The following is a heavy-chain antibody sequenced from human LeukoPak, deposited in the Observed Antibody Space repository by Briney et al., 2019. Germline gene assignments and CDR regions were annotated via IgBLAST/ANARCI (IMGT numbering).Heavy chain of an antibody. Sequence: GGSLRLSCAASGLTLSGHGMHWVRQAPGKGLEWVAIIWHDGNIKYYADSVKGRFIVSRDNYKNTVFLQMNSLRGEDTAVYYCARVGSGSYVDYWGQGTLVTVSS. CDR1: GLTLSGHG. V-gene: IGHV3-33*01. J-gene: IGHJ4*02. CDR2: IWHDGNIK. D-gene: IGHD1-26*01. CDR3: ARVGSGSYVDY.